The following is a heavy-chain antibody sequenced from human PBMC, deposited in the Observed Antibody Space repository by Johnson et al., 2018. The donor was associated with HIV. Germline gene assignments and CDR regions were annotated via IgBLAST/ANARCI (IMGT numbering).Heavy chain of an antibody. J-gene: IGHJ3*02. D-gene: IGHD3-22*01. Sequence: QVQLVESGGGLVKPGGSLRLSCVVSGFPFSTYGMNWVRQSPGKGLEGVAVISFDGNNEHYADSVKDRFIISRDNSKNTLYLQMNSLRAEDTAVYYCAKDPYDSSGYRRDAFDIWGQGTMVTVSA. CDR1: GFPFSTYG. V-gene: IGHV3-30*04. CDR3: AKDPYDSSGYRRDAFDI. CDR2: ISFDGNNE.